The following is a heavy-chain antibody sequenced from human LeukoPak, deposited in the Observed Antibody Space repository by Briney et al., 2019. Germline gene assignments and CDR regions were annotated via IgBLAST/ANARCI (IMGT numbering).Heavy chain of an antibody. J-gene: IGHJ6*03. CDR1: GGTFSSYA. CDR3: ARDLGATLSYYYFMDV. CDR2: IIPIFGTA. Sequence: SVKVSCKASGGTFSSYALSWVRHAPGQGLECMGGIIPIFGTANYAQNPQRRVAITTDESTSTAYMELSSLRSEDTAVYYCARDLGATLSYYYFMDVWGKGTTLTVSS. V-gene: IGHV1-69*05. D-gene: IGHD1-26*01.